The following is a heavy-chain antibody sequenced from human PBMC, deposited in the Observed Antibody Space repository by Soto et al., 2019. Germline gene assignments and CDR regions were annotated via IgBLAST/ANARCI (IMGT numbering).Heavy chain of an antibody. CDR3: ARRDINAVNWYFDL. D-gene: IGHD5-12*01. Sequence: EVQLVETGGGLIQPGESLRLSCAASGFTVSGSSMSWVRQAPGKGLECVSVIYNGDSTYYADSVKGRFTVSRDNSKNTLFLQMNSLTAEDTAVYYCARRDINAVNWYFDLWGRGTLVTVSS. J-gene: IGHJ2*01. CDR1: GFTVSGSS. CDR2: IYNGDST. V-gene: IGHV3-53*02.